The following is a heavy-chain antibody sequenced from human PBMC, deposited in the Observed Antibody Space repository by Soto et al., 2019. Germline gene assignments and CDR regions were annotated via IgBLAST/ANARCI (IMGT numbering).Heavy chain of an antibody. D-gene: IGHD6-13*01. J-gene: IGHJ4*02. V-gene: IGHV4-31*03. CDR2: IYYSGST. CDR1: GGSISSGGYY. CDR3: ARDLAAAGFGY. Sequence: PSETLSLTCTVSGGSISSGGYYWSWIRQHPGRGLEWIGYIYYSGSTYYNPSLKSRVTISVDTSKNQFSLKLSSVTAADAAVYYCARDLAAAGFGYWGQGTLVTVSS.